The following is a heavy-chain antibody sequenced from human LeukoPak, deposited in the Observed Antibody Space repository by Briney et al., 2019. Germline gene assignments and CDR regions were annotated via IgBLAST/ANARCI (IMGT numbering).Heavy chain of an antibody. J-gene: IGHJ6*02. D-gene: IGHD6-13*01. CDR2: INHSGST. CDR1: GFTFSSYA. Sequence: GSLRLSCAASGFTFSSYAMSWVRQPPGKGLEWIGEINHSGSTNYNPSLKSRVTISVDTSKNQFSLKLSSVTAADTAVYYCARGRRIAAATYYYYGMDVWGQGTTVTVSS. V-gene: IGHV4-34*01. CDR3: ARGRRIAAATYYYYGMDV.